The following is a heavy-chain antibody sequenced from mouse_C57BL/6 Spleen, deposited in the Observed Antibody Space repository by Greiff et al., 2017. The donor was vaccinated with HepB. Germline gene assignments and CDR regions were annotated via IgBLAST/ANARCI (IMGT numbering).Heavy chain of an antibody. CDR2: IWSDGST. CDR1: GFSLTSYG. J-gene: IGHJ4*01. Sequence: QVQLKQSGPGLVAPSQSLSITCTVSGFSLTSYGVHWVRQPPGKGLEWLVVIWSDGSTTYNSALKSRLSISKDNSKSQVFLKMNSLQTDDTAMYYCARHRYPYYAMDYWGQGTSVTVSS. V-gene: IGHV2-6-1*01. CDR3: ARHRYPYYAMDY. D-gene: IGHD5-1-1*01.